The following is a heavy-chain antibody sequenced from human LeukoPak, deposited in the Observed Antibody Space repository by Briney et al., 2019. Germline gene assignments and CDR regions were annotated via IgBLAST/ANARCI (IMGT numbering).Heavy chain of an antibody. J-gene: IGHJ6*03. V-gene: IGHV4-59*01. Sequence: SETLSLTCTVSGGSINSYYWSWIRQPPGKGLQWIGCIHYSGSTNYNPSLKSRVTISVDTSKNQFSLKLSSVTAADTAVYYRARDKSADYYYYMDVWGKGTTVTVSS. CDR1: GGSINSYY. CDR2: IHYSGST. CDR3: ARDKSADYYYYMDV.